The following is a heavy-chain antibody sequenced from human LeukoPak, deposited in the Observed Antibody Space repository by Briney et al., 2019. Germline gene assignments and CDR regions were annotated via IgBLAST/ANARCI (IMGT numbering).Heavy chain of an antibody. D-gene: IGHD2-15*01. CDR3: AKLPLVVAATPAGFDY. CDR2: ISGSGGST. Sequence: GGSLRLSCAASGFTFSSYAMSWVRQAPGKGLEWVSAISGSGGSTYYADSVKGRFTISRDNSKNTLYLQMNSLRAEDTAVYYCAKLPLVVAATPAGFDYWGQGTLVTVSS. V-gene: IGHV3-23*01. J-gene: IGHJ4*02. CDR1: GFTFSSYA.